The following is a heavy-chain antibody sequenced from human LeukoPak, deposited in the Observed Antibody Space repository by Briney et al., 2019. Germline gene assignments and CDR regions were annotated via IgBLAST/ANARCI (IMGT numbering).Heavy chain of an antibody. CDR1: GGSFSGYY. CDR2: INHSGST. D-gene: IGHD2-2*01. V-gene: IGHV4-34*01. J-gene: IGHJ6*02. CDR3: ARVLGSSNWSHYYYGMDV. Sequence: PSETLSLTCAVYGGSFSGYYWSWIRQPPGKGLEWIGEINHSGSTNYNPSLKSRVTISVDTSKNQFSLKLSSVTAADTAVYYCARVLGSSNWSHYYYGMDVWGQGTTVTVSS.